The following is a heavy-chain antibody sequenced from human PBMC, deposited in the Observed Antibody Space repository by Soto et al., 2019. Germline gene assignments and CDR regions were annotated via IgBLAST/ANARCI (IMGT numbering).Heavy chain of an antibody. D-gene: IGHD1-1*01. Sequence: SVKVSCKASGYTFTSYGISWVRQAPGQGLEWMGGIIAIIGTANYAQKFQGRVTITTDKSTSTAYMELSSLRSEDTAVYYCARGWNLLAHYYYYGMDVWGQGTTVTVSS. CDR2: IIAIIGTA. J-gene: IGHJ6*02. CDR3: ARGWNLLAHYYYYGMDV. V-gene: IGHV1-69*05. CDR1: GYTFTSYG.